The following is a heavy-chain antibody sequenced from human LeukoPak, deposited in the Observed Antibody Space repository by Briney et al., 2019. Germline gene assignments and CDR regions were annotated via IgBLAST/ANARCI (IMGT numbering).Heavy chain of an antibody. J-gene: IGHJ6*02. Sequence: ASVKVSCKASGYTFTSYGVSWVRQAPGQGLEWMGWISAYNGNTNYAQKVQARVTMTRDTSTSTAYMELRSLRSDDTAVYYCARGLPWGQNSLYGMDVWGQGTTVTASS. V-gene: IGHV1-18*01. CDR2: ISAYNGNT. D-gene: IGHD7-27*01. CDR3: ARGLPWGQNSLYGMDV. CDR1: GYTFTSYG.